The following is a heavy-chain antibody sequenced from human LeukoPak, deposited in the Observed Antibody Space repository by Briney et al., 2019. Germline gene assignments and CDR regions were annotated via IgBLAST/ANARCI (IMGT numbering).Heavy chain of an antibody. CDR3: ARHSSRYDFIYNY. D-gene: IGHD5-12*01. CDR2: IYYSGST. CDR1: GGSISSSSYY. Sequence: SETLSLTCTVSGGSISSSSYYWGWIRQPPGKGLEWIGSIYYSGSTYYNPSLKSRVTISVDTSKNQFSLKLSSVTAADTAVYYCARHSSRYDFIYNYWGQGTLVTVSS. V-gene: IGHV4-39*01. J-gene: IGHJ4*02.